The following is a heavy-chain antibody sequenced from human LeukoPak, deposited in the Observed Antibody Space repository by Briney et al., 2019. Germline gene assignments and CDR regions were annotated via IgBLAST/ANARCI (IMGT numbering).Heavy chain of an antibody. Sequence: ASVKVSCKASGYTSTSYYMHWVRQAPGQGLEWMGIINPSGGSTSYAQKFQGRVTMTRDTSTSTVYMELSSLRSEDTAVYYCARAARPLYSSGWSRGSYYFDYWGQGTLVTVSS. CDR2: INPSGGST. CDR3: ARAARPLYSSGWSRGSYYFDY. J-gene: IGHJ4*02. D-gene: IGHD6-19*01. CDR1: GYTSTSYY. V-gene: IGHV1-46*01.